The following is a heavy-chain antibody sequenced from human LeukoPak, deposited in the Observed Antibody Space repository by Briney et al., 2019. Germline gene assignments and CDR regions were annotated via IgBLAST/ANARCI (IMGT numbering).Heavy chain of an antibody. Sequence: GGPREFSGQGSGFRFSFYWIGWVRPLPGKGLEGMGIIYPGDSNTTYHPSCQGQVPISADKTISTAYLQWSSLKASDTAMYYCARRRDGYNYWFDPWGQGTLVTVSS. CDR3: ARRRDGYNYWFDP. CDR2: IYPGDSNT. V-gene: IGHV5-51*01. CDR1: GFRFSFYW. J-gene: IGHJ5*02. D-gene: IGHD5-24*01.